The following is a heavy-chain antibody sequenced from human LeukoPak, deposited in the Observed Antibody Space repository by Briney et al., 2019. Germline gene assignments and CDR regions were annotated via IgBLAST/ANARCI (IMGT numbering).Heavy chain of an antibody. CDR2: ISSTSSYI. V-gene: IGHV3-21*01. Sequence: NPGGSLRLSCAASGFTFSTYSMNWVRQAPGKGLEWVASISSTSSYIDYAASVRGRFTISKDNAKNSLYLQMNSLRAEDTAVYYCARDNRGIDKAFDIWGQGTMVAVSS. CDR1: GFTFSTYS. J-gene: IGHJ3*02. CDR3: ARDNRGIDKAFDI. D-gene: IGHD1-26*01.